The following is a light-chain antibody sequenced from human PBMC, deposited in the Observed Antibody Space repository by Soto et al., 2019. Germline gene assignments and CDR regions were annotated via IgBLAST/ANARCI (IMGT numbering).Light chain of an antibody. V-gene: IGKV3-11*01. CDR1: QSVSSY. CDR2: DAS. Sequence: EIVLTQSPATLSLSPGERATLSCRASQSVSSYLAWYQQKPGQAPRLLIYDASNRATGIPARFSGSRSGPEFTLTISSLQSEDFAVYYCQQYNNWPPWTFGQGTKVDIK. CDR3: QQYNNWPPWT. J-gene: IGKJ1*01.